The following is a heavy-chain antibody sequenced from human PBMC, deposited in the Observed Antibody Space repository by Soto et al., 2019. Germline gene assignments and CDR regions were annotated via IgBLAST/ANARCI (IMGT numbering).Heavy chain of an antibody. CDR2: IYYSGNT. CDR1: CGSISSYY. CDR3: AGLYSSSPLFNY. V-gene: IGHV4-59*01. Sequence: SETLSLTCTVSCGSISSYYWSWIRQPPGKGLEWIGFIYYSGNTNYNPSLKSRVTMSVDTSKNQFSLKLSSVTAADTAVYYCAGLYSSSPLFNYWGQGTLVTVSS. J-gene: IGHJ4*02. D-gene: IGHD6-6*01.